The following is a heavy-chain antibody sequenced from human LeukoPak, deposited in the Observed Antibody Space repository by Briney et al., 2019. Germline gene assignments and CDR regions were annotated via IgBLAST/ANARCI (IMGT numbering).Heavy chain of an antibody. D-gene: IGHD3-10*01. CDR3: ARGYHYYGSGSYYTY. Sequence: SETLSLTCAVYGGSFSGYYWSWIRQPPGKGLEWIGEINHSGSTNYNPSLKSRVTISVDTSKNQLSLKLSSVTAADTAVYYCARGYHYYGSGSYYTYWGQGTLVTVSS. V-gene: IGHV4-34*01. CDR2: INHSGST. J-gene: IGHJ4*02. CDR1: GGSFSGYY.